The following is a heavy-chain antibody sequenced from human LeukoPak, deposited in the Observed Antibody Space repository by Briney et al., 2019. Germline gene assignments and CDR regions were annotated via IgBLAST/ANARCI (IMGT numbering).Heavy chain of an antibody. CDR1: GFTFSDHY. D-gene: IGHD2-21*01. J-gene: IGHJ4*02. CDR2: ISSGGSTI. V-gene: IGHV3-11*04. CDR3: CGASFDY. Sequence: GGSLRLSCAASGFTFSDHYMDWVRQAPGKGLEWVSYISSGGSTIYYADSVKGRFTISRDNAKNSLYLQMNSLRAEDTAVYYCCGASFDYWGQGTLVTVSS.